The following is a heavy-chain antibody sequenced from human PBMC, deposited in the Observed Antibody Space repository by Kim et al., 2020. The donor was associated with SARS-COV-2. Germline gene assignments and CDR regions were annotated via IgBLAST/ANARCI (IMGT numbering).Heavy chain of an antibody. V-gene: IGHV4-39*01. CDR3: ARRGRIAAAGTNWFDP. Sequence: SETLSLTCTVSGGSISSSSYYWGWIRQPPGKGLEWIGSIYYSGSTYYNPSLKSRVTISVDTSKNQFSLKLSSVTAADTAVYYCARRGRIAAAGTNWFDPWGQGTLVTVSS. CDR1: GGSISSSSYY. D-gene: IGHD6-13*01. J-gene: IGHJ5*02. CDR2: IYYSGST.